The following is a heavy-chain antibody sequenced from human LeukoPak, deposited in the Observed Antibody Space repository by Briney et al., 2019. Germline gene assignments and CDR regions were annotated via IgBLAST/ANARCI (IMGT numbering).Heavy chain of an antibody. D-gene: IGHD3-22*01. CDR1: GYSISSGYY. V-gene: IGHV4-38-2*02. Sequence: PSETLSLTCTVSGYSISSGYYWGWIRQPPGKGLEWIGSIYYSGSTYYNPSLKSRVTISVDTSKNQFSLKLSSVTAADTAVYYCARVTYYYDSSGYGYYFDYWGQGTLVTVSS. CDR2: IYYSGST. J-gene: IGHJ4*02. CDR3: ARVTYYYDSSGYGYYFDY.